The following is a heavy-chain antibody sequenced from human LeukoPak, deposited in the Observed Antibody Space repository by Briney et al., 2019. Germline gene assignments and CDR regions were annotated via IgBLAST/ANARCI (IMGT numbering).Heavy chain of an antibody. CDR1: GFTFSNYA. D-gene: IGHD3-10*01. J-gene: IGHJ4*02. CDR2: TSGGSGFT. CDR3: TRDLGQYAMVPTPADY. V-gene: IGHV3-23*01. Sequence: GGSLRLSCAASGFTFSNYAMSWVRQAPGKGLEWVSATSGGSGFTYYADSVKGRFTISRDNARKSLYLQMNSLRAEDTAVYYCTRDLGQYAMVPTPADYWGQGTVVTVSS.